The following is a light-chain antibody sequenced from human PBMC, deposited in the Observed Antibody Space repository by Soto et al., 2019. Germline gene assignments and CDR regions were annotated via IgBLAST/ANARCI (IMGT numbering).Light chain of an antibody. CDR3: QQYGSSPYT. Sequence: ETVLTQSPGSLSLSPGERATLSCRASQSVSSSASAWYQQKPGQAPRLLIYAASSGATGIPDRFSGSGSGTDFTLTISGLEPEDSAVYYCQQYGSSPYTFGQGTKLEIK. CDR1: QSVSSSA. CDR2: AAS. V-gene: IGKV3-20*01. J-gene: IGKJ2*01.